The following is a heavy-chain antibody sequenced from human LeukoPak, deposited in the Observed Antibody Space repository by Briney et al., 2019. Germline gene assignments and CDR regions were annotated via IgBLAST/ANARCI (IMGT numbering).Heavy chain of an antibody. J-gene: IGHJ4*02. CDR1: GFSLSTNDVG. CDR3: AFRKYSRSDFDS. V-gene: IGHV2-5*02. D-gene: IGHD6-6*01. CDR2: IYWDDDK. Sequence: SGPTLLKPTQTLTLTCTFSGFSLSTNDVGVGWIRQPPGEALEWLALIYWDDDKRYSPSQKSRLTITKDTSKNQVVLTMANMDPADTATYYCAFRKYSRSDFDSWGQGTLVTVSS.